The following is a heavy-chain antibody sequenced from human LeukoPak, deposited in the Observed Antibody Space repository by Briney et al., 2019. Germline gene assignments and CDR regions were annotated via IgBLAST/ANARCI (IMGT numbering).Heavy chain of an antibody. CDR2: IYYSGST. Sequence: SETLSLTCTVSSGSISSYYWNWIRQPPGKGLEWIGYIYYSGSTNYNPSLKSRVTISVDTSKNQFSLKLSSVTAADTAVYYCARDLTAGGDYGMDVWGQGTTVTVSS. J-gene: IGHJ6*02. V-gene: IGHV4-59*01. D-gene: IGHD1-14*01. CDR3: ARDLTAGGDYGMDV. CDR1: SGSISSYY.